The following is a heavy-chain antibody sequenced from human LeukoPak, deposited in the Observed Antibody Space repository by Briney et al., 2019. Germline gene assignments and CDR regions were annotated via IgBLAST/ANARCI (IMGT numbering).Heavy chain of an antibody. Sequence: SVKVSCKASGGTFSSYAISWVRQAPGQGLEWMGGIIPIFGTANYAQKFQGRVTITADESTSTAYMELSSLRSEYTAVYYCARDRYSSSQNWFDPWGQGTLVTVSS. CDR3: ARDRYSSSQNWFDP. V-gene: IGHV1-69*13. CDR2: IIPIFGTA. J-gene: IGHJ5*02. D-gene: IGHD6-13*01. CDR1: GGTFSSYA.